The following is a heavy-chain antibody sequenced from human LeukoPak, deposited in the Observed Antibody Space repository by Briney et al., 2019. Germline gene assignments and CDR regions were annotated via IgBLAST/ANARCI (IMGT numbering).Heavy chain of an antibody. CDR2: IYYSGST. CDR3: ARVSYYDFWSGYLTYYYYGMDV. D-gene: IGHD3-3*01. V-gene: IGHV4-59*01. CDR1: GGSISSYY. Sequence: PSETLSLNCTVSGGSISSYYWSWIRQPPGKGLEWIGYIYYSGSTNYNPSLKSRVTISVDTSKHQSCLKLSSVTAADTGVYYCARVSYYDFWSGYLTYYYYGMDVWGQGTTVTVSS. J-gene: IGHJ6*02.